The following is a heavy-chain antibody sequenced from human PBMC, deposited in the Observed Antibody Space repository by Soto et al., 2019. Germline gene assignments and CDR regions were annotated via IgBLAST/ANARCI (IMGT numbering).Heavy chain of an antibody. CDR1: GYPVTAYY. Sequence: QLHLVQSGAVVKKPGASVTVSCSASGYPVTAYYMHWVRQAPGRGLEWMGGINPATGAAKYTQTCQGRVTMTGDTPKSPVFMELSGLTSEYTAVFYCARGGGVGVAGSAAFDMWGQGTLVTVSS. V-gene: IGHV1-2*02. D-gene: IGHD3-3*01. CDR3: ARGGGVGVAGSAAFDM. CDR2: INPATGAA. J-gene: IGHJ3*02.